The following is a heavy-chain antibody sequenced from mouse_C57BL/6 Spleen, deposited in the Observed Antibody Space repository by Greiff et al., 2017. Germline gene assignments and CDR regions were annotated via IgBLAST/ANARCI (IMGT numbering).Heavy chain of an antibody. CDR2: IYPGDGDT. J-gene: IGHJ4*01. D-gene: IGHD2-4*01. Sequence: VQLQQSGAELVKPGASVKISCKASGYAFSSYWMNWVKQRPGKGLEWIGQIYPGDGDTNYNGKFKGKATLTADKSSSTAYMQLSSLTSEDSAVYFCARSPPYYDYDGYAMDYWGQGTSVTVSS. CDR3: ARSPPYYDYDGYAMDY. V-gene: IGHV1-80*01. CDR1: GYAFSSYW.